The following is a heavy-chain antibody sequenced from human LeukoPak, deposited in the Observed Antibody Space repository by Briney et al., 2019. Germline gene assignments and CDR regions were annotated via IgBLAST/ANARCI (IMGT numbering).Heavy chain of an antibody. CDR2: IYTSGST. Sequence: PSETLSLTCTVSGGSISSYYWSWIRQPAGKGLEWIGRIYTSGSTNYNPSLKSRVTMSVDTSKNQFSLKLSSVTAADTAVYYCARHGGQAPGARSIAASFDIWGQGTMVTVSS. J-gene: IGHJ3*02. V-gene: IGHV4-4*07. CDR1: GGSISSYY. CDR3: ARHGGQAPGARSIAASFDI. D-gene: IGHD6-6*01.